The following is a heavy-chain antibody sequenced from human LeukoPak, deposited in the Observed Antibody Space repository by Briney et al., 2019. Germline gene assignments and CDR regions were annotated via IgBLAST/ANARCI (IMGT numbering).Heavy chain of an antibody. Sequence: AGGSLRLSCAASGFAFSNYGMNWVRQAPGKGLEWVSGITGSGSTTYYADSVKGRFTISRDNSKNALYLQMNSPRAEDTAAYYCAKVTIYDYVWGSNFDYWGQGTLVTVSS. J-gene: IGHJ4*02. CDR2: ITGSGSTT. V-gene: IGHV3-23*01. CDR1: GFAFSNYG. D-gene: IGHD3-16*01. CDR3: AKVTIYDYVWGSNFDY.